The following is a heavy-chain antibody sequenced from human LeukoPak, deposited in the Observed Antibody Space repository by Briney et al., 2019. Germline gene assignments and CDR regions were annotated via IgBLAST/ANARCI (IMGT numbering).Heavy chain of an antibody. D-gene: IGHD6-19*01. CDR2: INYSGST. CDR1: GGSFSGYY. J-gene: IGHJ4*02. Sequence: SETLSLTCAVYGGSFSGYYWSWIRQPPGKGLEWIGEINYSGSTNYNPSLKSRVTISVDTSKNQFSLKLSSVTAADTAVYYSVRKRYIIGWSFDYWGQGTLVTVSS. CDR3: VRKRYIIGWSFDY. V-gene: IGHV4-34*01.